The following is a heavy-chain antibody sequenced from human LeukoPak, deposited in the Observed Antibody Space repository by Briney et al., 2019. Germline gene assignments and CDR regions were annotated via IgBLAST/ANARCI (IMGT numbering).Heavy chain of an antibody. CDR3: VRDCGYCTAYYYYYMDV. V-gene: IGHV1-18*01. CDR1: GYTSTSYG. Sequence: ASVKISCKTSGYTSTSYGISWVRHAPGQGLEWMGWISAYNGNTNYAQKLQGRVTMTTDTSTSTAYMELRSLRSDDTAVYYCVRDCGYCTAYYYYYMDVWGKGTTVTVSS. D-gene: IGHD5-18*01. J-gene: IGHJ6*03. CDR2: ISAYNGNT.